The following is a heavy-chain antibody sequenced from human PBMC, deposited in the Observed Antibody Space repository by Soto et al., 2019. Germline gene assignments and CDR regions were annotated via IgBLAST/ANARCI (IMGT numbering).Heavy chain of an antibody. CDR2: IRLIFGTA. V-gene: IGHV1-69*12. Sequence: QVQLVQSGAEVKKPGSSVKVSCKASGGTFSSYAISWVRQAPGQGLEWLGAIRLIFGTATYVRKFQGRGTITADESTSTAYMELSSLRSEDTAVYYCARDHEWELLSYWVQGALVTVSS. J-gene: IGHJ4*02. CDR3: ARDHEWELLSY. CDR1: GGTFSSYA. D-gene: IGHD1-26*01.